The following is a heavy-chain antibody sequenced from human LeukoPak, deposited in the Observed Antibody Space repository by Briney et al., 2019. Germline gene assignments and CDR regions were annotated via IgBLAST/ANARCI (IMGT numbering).Heavy chain of an antibody. J-gene: IGHJ4*02. CDR2: VSSSRSSI. D-gene: IGHD2-2*01. V-gene: IGHV3-21*01. CDR3: ARGEMSAMLDY. Sequence: GGSVRLSCAASGFTFSSYSMNWVRQAPGKGLEWVSLVSSSRSSIYYADSVKGRFTISRDNAKKSLYLQMSSLRAEDTAVYYCARGEMSAMLDYWGQGTLASVSS. CDR1: GFTFSSYS.